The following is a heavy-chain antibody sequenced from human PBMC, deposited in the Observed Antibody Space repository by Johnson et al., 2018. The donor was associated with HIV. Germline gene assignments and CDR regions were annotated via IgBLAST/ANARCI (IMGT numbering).Heavy chain of an antibody. CDR3: ARDSQWEIDDAFDI. Sequence: VQLVESGGGLVQPGGSLRLSCAASGFTFSSYDMHWVRQATGKGLEWVSAIGTAGDTYYPGSVKGRFTISRDNSKNTLYLQMHSLRAEDTAVYYCARDSQWEIDDAFDIWGQGTMVTVSS. V-gene: IGHV3-13*01. CDR1: GFTFSSYD. CDR2: IGTAGDT. J-gene: IGHJ3*02. D-gene: IGHD1-26*01.